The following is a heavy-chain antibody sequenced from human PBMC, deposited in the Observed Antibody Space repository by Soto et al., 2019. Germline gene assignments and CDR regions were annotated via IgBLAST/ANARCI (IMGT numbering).Heavy chain of an antibody. CDR2: IIPIFGTA. Sequence: SVKVSCKASGGTFSSYAISWVRQAPGQGLEWMGGIIPIFGTANYAQKFQGRVTITADESTSTAYMGLSSLRSEDTAVYYCAWGYSGYDYPFDYWGQGTLVTVSA. CDR1: GGTFSSYA. J-gene: IGHJ4*02. V-gene: IGHV1-69*13. CDR3: AWGYSGYDYPFDY. D-gene: IGHD5-12*01.